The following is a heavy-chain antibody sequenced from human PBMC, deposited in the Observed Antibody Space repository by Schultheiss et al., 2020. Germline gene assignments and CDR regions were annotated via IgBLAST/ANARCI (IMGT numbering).Heavy chain of an antibody. Sequence: SETLSLTCTVSGGSISSYYWSWIRQPAGKGLEWIGRIYTSGSTNYNPSLKSRVTISVDTSKNQFSLKLSSVTAEDTAVYYCVKGPSGAYDYGDYVEVVDPWGQGTLVTVSS. D-gene: IGHD4-17*01. CDR2: IYTSGST. CDR3: VKGPSGAYDYGDYVEVVDP. CDR1: GGSISSYY. V-gene: IGHV4-4*07. J-gene: IGHJ5*02.